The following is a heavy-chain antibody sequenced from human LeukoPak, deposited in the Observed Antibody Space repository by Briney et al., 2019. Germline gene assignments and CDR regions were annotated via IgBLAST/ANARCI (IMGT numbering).Heavy chain of an antibody. Sequence: GGSLILSCAASGFSFSDYEMNWVRQSPAKGLEWVSNISPNGGTKYYAGSVKGRFTISRDNAKNSLYLQMNSLRAEDTAVYYCARWLELMRNFDWWGQGTLVTVSS. CDR2: ISPNGGTK. CDR1: GFSFSDYE. D-gene: IGHD5-24*01. V-gene: IGHV3-48*03. J-gene: IGHJ4*02. CDR3: ARWLELMRNFDW.